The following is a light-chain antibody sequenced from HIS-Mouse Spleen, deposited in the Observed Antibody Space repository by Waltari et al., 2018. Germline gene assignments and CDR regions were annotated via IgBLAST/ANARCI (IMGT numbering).Light chain of an antibody. CDR2: GES. J-gene: IGKJ2*01. CDR3: QQYNNWPPYT. V-gene: IGKV3-15*01. Sequence: EIVMTQSPATLSVSPGERATLSCRASQSVRSNLAWYQQTPGQAPRLLIYGESTRATGIPARFSGSGSGTEFTLTISSLQSEDFAVYYCQQYNNWPPYTFGQGTKLEIK. CDR1: QSVRSN.